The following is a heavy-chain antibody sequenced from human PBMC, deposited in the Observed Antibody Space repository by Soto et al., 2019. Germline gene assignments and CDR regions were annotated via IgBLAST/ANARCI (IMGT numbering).Heavy chain of an antibody. D-gene: IGHD4-17*01. V-gene: IGHV3-33*01. CDR1: GFTFNTYS. J-gene: IGHJ4*02. Sequence: GVSLELSCEASGFTFNTYSMHWVRQPPGKGLEWLAAIWYDVTQKYYADSVKGRFIISRDNSKKTLYLEMNSLRAEDTAVYYCARAGGTTVTGLWHFDSWGQGTLVTVSS. CDR2: IWYDVTQK. CDR3: ARAGGTTVTGLWHFDS.